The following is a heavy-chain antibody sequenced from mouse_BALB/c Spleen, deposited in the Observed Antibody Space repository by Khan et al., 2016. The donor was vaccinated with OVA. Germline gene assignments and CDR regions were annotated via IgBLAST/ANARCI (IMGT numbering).Heavy chain of an antibody. Sequence: EVELVESGGGLVKPGGSLKLSCAGTAFDFSYYDMSWVRQTPERRLEWVVYISSGGGGTSSPDTVKGRFTISRDNAKNTLYLLMNSLKSEDTAIYYCTRGYYCFDDWGQGTTLTVSS. CDR2: ISSGGGGT. J-gene: IGHJ2*01. V-gene: IGHV5-12-1*01. D-gene: IGHD2-3*01. CDR1: AFDFSYYD. CDR3: TRGYYCFDD.